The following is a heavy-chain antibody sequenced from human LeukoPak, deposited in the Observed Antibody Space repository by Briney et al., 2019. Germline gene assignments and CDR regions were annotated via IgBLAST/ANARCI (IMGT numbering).Heavy chain of an antibody. CDR2: ISAYNGNT. CDR3: AREHRYCSSTSCPRYAYYYYYMDV. CDR1: GYTFTSYG. Sequence: ASVKVSCKASGYTFTSYGISWVRQAPGQGLEWMGWISAYNGNTNYAQKLQGRVTMTTDTSTSTAYMELRSLISDDTAVYYCAREHRYCSSTSCPRYAYYYYYMDVWGKGTTVTVSS. V-gene: IGHV1-18*01. D-gene: IGHD2-2*01. J-gene: IGHJ6*03.